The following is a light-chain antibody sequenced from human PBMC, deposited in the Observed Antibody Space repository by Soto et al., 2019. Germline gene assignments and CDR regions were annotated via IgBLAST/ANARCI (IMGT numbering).Light chain of an antibody. CDR2: DAS. CDR3: QQYGRSPPSWT. Sequence: EIVLTQSPGTLSLSPGERATLSCRASQSVSSTYLAWCQQKPGQPPRLLIFDASNRATGIPDRFSGSGSGTEFTLTISSLEPEDFAVYYCQQYGRSPPSWTFGQGTKVEIK. V-gene: IGKV3-20*01. CDR1: QSVSSTY. J-gene: IGKJ1*01.